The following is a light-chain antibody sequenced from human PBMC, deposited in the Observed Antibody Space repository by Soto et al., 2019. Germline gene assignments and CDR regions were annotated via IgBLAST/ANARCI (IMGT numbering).Light chain of an antibody. Sequence: ETVLTQSPGTLSLSPGERATLSCSASQMINSGYVAWYQQKPGQAPRLLVFGAYNRATGIPDRFSGSGSGGDFTLSIDRLEPEDFAVYYCQQYGSSPPITFGQGTRLEIK. CDR1: QMINSGY. V-gene: IGKV3-20*01. CDR2: GAY. J-gene: IGKJ5*01. CDR3: QQYGSSPPIT.